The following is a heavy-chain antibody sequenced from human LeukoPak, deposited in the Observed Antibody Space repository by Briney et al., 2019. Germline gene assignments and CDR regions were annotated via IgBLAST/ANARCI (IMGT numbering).Heavy chain of an antibody. J-gene: IGHJ6*02. Sequence: PSETLSLTCTVSGGSISSYYWSWIRQPPGKGLEWIGYIYYSGSTNYNPSLKSRVTISVDTSKTQFSLKLSSVTAADTAVYYCARHLSDDYYYYGMDVWGQGTTVTVSS. CDR2: IYYSGST. CDR1: GGSISSYY. CDR3: ARHLSDDYYYYGMDV. V-gene: IGHV4-59*08.